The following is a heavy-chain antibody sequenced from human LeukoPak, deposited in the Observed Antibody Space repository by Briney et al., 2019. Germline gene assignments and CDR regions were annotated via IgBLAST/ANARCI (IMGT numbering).Heavy chain of an antibody. CDR1: GFTFSSYS. V-gene: IGHV3-21*01. D-gene: IGHD5-18*01. Sequence: GGSLRLSCAASGFTFSSYSMNWVRQAPGKGLEWVSSISGSSSYIYYADSVKGRFTISRDNAKNSLYLQMNSLRAEDTAVYYCARDESYGWVSYYYYGMDVWGQGTTVTVSS. J-gene: IGHJ6*02. CDR3: ARDESYGWVSYYYYGMDV. CDR2: ISGSSSYI.